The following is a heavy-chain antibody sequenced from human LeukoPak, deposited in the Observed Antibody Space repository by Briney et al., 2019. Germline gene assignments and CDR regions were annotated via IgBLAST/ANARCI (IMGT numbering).Heavy chain of an antibody. CDR2: IRYDGSNK. CDR3: VTEGATLLRGVIDAFDI. V-gene: IGHV3-30*02. Sequence: GGSLRLSCAASGFTFSSYGMHWVRQAPGKGLEWVAFIRYDGSNKYYADSVKGRFTISRDNSKNTLYLQMNSLRAEDTAVYYCVTEGATLLRGVIDAFDIWGQGTMVTVSS. J-gene: IGHJ3*02. D-gene: IGHD3-10*01. CDR1: GFTFSSYG.